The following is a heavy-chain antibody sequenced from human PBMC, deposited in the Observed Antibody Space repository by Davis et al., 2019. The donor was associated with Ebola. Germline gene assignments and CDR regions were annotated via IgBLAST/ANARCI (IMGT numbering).Heavy chain of an antibody. D-gene: IGHD5-24*01. CDR1: GFTFSGHW. CDR2: ISSRSNYI. J-gene: IGHJ4*02. V-gene: IGHV3-21*01. CDR3: ARAQEMATNVPGY. Sequence: PGGSLRLSCAASGFTFSGHWMTWVRQAPGKGLEWVSSISSRSNYIYYADSLKGRFTISRDNAKNSVYLEMNSLRAEDTAVYYCARAQEMATNVPGYWGQGTVVIVSS.